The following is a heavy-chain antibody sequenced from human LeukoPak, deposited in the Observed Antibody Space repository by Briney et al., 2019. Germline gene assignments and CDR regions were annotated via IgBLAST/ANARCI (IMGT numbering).Heavy chain of an antibody. V-gene: IGHV1-8*01. J-gene: IGHJ4*02. CDR3: ARGRGGWYYFDY. Sequence: ASVKVSCKXSGYTFTSYDINWVRQSTGQGLEWMGWMNPNSGNTGYAQKFQGRVTMTRNTSISTAYMELSSLRSEDTAVYSCARGRGGWYYFDYWGQGTLVTVSS. D-gene: IGHD6-19*01. CDR1: GYTFTSYD. CDR2: MNPNSGNT.